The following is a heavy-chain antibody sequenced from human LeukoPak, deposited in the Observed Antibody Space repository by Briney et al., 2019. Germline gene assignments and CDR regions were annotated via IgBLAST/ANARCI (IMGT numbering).Heavy chain of an antibody. D-gene: IGHD1-26*01. CDR3: ARDNDLRPIVGATTFPNEFDY. CDR2: INPSTGGT. V-gene: IGHV1-2*06. J-gene: IGHJ4*02. Sequence: ASVEVSCKPSGYTFTGYYLHWVRQAPGQGLECMGRINPSTGGTNYAQNFQGRVTMTRDASISTAYMELSRLTSDDTAVYYCARDNDLRPIVGATTFPNEFDYWGQGTLVTVSS. CDR1: GYTFTGYY.